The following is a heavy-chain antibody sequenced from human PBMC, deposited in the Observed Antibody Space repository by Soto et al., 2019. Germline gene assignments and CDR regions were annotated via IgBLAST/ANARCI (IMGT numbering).Heavy chain of an antibody. V-gene: IGHV3-30-3*01. J-gene: IGHJ6*02. CDR3: SRVAIRPPRPPYYYYGMDV. CDR2: ISYDGSNK. D-gene: IGHD2-2*02. Sequence: QVQLVESGGGVVQPGRSLRLSCAASGFTFSSYAMHWVRQAPGKGLEWVAVISYDGSNKYYADSVKGRFTISRDNSKNTLYLQIYSLRAADTAVYCCSRVAIRPPRPPYYYYGMDVWGQGTTVTVS. CDR1: GFTFSSYA.